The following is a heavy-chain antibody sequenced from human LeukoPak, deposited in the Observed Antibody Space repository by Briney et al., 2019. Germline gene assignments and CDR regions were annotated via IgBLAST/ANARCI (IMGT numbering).Heavy chain of an antibody. Sequence: ASVKVSCKASGYTFIHYYMHWVRQARGQGLEWMGRIDGETGNTRYAQNFQGRVSMTRDTSTNTVYVELSSLRFEDTTVYYCARDPGGNYFGPGTHFAYWGQGALVTVSS. V-gene: IGHV1-46*01. CDR3: ARDPGGNYFGPGTHFAY. D-gene: IGHD3-10*01. J-gene: IGHJ4*02. CDR2: IDGETGNT. CDR1: GYTFIHYY.